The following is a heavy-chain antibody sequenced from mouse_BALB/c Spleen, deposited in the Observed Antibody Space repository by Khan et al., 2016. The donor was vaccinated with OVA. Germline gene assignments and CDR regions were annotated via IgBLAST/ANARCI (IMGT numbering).Heavy chain of an antibody. V-gene: IGHV14-3*02. D-gene: IGHD1-2*01. Sequence: VQLQQSGAELMKPGASVKLSCTVSGFNIKDTYMHWVKQRPEQGLEWVGRIDPANGNTKYDPKFQDKATMTADTSSNTAYLQLSSLTSEDTAVYYCAYSLLLNAMDYWGQGTSVTVSS. J-gene: IGHJ4*01. CDR1: GFNIKDTY. CDR3: AYSLLLNAMDY. CDR2: IDPANGNT.